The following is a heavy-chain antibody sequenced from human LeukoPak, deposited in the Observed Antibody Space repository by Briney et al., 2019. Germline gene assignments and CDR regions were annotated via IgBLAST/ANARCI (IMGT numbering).Heavy chain of an antibody. Sequence: GGALRLSCAASGFTFSSYGMSWVRQAPGKGLEWVSAISGSGGSTYYADSMKGRFTISRDNFKNTLYLQMNSLRAEDTAVYYCAKASRFGYSYGPREYFYYMDVWGKGTTVTISS. CDR2: ISGSGGST. D-gene: IGHD5-18*01. J-gene: IGHJ6*03. CDR1: GFTFSSYG. CDR3: AKASRFGYSYGPREYFYYMDV. V-gene: IGHV3-23*01.